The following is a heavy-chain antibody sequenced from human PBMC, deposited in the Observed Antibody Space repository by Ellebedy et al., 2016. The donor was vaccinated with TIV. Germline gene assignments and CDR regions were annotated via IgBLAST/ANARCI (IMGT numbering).Heavy chain of an antibody. D-gene: IGHD5-18*01. CDR2: IGNSDTK. Sequence: GESLKISCAASGFTFSSDSMNWVRQAPGKGLEWVSYIGNSDTKYYADSVRGRFTISRDNAKKSLYLQMNSLRAEDTAVYYCAREAGGGHSSVDWFDPWGQGTLVTVSS. CDR3: AREAGGGHSSVDWFDP. CDR1: GFTFSSDS. V-gene: IGHV3-48*04. J-gene: IGHJ5*02.